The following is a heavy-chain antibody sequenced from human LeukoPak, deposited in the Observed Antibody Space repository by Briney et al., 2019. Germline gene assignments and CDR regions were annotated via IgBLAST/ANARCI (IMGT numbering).Heavy chain of an antibody. CDR3: AKGPLWALHSTYFDY. CDR1: GFTFDDYA. Sequence: PGGSLRLSCAASGFTFDDYAMHWVRQAPGKGLEWVSGISWNSGSIGYADSVKGRFTISRDNAKNSLYLQMNSLRAEDTALYHCAKGPLWALHSTYFDYWGQGTLVTVSS. V-gene: IGHV3-9*01. D-gene: IGHD3-10*01. J-gene: IGHJ4*02. CDR2: ISWNSGSI.